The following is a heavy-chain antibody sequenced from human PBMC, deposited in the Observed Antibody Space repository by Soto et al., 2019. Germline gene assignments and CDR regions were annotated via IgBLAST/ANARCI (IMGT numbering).Heavy chain of an antibody. CDR2: ISHSGTT. Sequence: SETLSLTCAVSGGSITSNNWWTGVRQPPGKGLEWIGEISHSGTTNYKPSLRSRVTISVDKSKKQVSLRLTSVTAADTAVFYCARSPTSSWYGGGAFDIWGQGIMVTVSS. J-gene: IGHJ3*02. D-gene: IGHD6-13*01. CDR3: ARSPTSSWYGGGAFDI. CDR1: GGSITSNNW. V-gene: IGHV4-4*02.